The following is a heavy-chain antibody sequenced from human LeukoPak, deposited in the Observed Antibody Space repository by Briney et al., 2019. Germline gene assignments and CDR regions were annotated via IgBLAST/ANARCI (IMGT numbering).Heavy chain of an antibody. J-gene: IGHJ4*02. CDR1: GFTFRRYS. CDR2: ISSSRSYI. CDR3: ARDGVAVAGLAY. D-gene: IGHD6-19*01. V-gene: IGHV3-21*01. Sequence: GGALRLSCAASGFTFRRYSMNWLRQAPGKGLEWVSSISSSRSYIYYADSVKGRFTISRDNAKNSLYLQMNSLRAEDTAVYYCARDGVAVAGLAYGGQGTLVTVS.